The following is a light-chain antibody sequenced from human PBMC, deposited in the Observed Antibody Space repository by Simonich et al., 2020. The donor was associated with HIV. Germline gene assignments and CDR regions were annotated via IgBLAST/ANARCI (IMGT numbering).Light chain of an antibody. CDR2: LGS. CDR3: MQARQTPFT. J-gene: IGKJ3*01. V-gene: IGKV2-28*01. Sequence: DIVLTQSPLSLPVTPGEPASISCRSSQSLLHTNGYNYLDWYLQKPGQSPQLLIYLGSNRASGVPDRFSGSGSGTDFTLKISRVEADDVGVYYCMQARQTPFTFGPGTKVDIK. CDR1: QSLLHTNGYNY.